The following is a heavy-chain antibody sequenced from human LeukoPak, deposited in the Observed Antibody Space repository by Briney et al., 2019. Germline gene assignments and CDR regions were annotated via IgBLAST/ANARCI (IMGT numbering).Heavy chain of an antibody. D-gene: IGHD3-10*01. CDR2: ISSSSSYI. Sequence: GGSLRLSCAASGFTFSSYSMNWVRQAPGKGLEWVSSISSSSSYIYYADSVKGRFTISRDNAKNSLYLQMNSLRAEDTAVYYCARSEGPPGDYYMDVWGKGTTVTVSS. V-gene: IGHV3-21*01. CDR1: GFTFSSYS. CDR3: ARSEGPPGDYYMDV. J-gene: IGHJ6*03.